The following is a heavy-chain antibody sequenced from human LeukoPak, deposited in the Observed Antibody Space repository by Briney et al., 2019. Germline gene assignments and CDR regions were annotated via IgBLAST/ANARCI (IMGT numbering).Heavy chain of an antibody. CDR3: ARDIGLWSGYRDY. Sequence: QTGGSLRLSCAASGFTVSSNYMSWVRQAPGKGLEWVSVIYSGGSTYYADSVKGRFTISRDNSKNTLYLQMNSLRAEDTAVYYCARDIGLWSGYRDYWGQGTLVTVSS. CDR1: GFTVSSNY. J-gene: IGHJ4*02. V-gene: IGHV3-66*02. CDR2: IYSGGST. D-gene: IGHD3-3*01.